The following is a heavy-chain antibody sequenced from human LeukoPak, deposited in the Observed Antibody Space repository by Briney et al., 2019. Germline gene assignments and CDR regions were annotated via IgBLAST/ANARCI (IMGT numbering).Heavy chain of an antibody. V-gene: IGHV3-7*03. CDR2: IKQDGSDK. CDR1: GFTFSSYW. Sequence: LPGGSLRLSCEASGFTFSSYWMHWVRQAPGKGLEWVANIKQDGSDKYYVDSVKGRFTISRDNAKNSLYLQMNSLRAEDTAVYYCAGRYFDLWGRGTLVTVSS. CDR3: AGRYFDL. J-gene: IGHJ2*01.